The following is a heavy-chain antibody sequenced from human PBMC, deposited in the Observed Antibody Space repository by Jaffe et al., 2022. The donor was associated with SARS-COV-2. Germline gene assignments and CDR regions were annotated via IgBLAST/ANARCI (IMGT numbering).Heavy chain of an antibody. CDR1: GYSFTGYY. J-gene: IGHJ6*02. CDR2: INPTSGGT. D-gene: IGHD6-13*01. CDR3: ARGVTAATYSDV. Sequence: QVQLVQSGAEVKKPGASVKVSCKASGYSFTGYYIHWVRQAPGQGLEWMGWINPTSGGTNYAQNFQGRVTMTRDTSISTAYMELSRLTSDDTAVYYCARGVTAATYSDVWGQGTTVSVSS. V-gene: IGHV1-2*02.